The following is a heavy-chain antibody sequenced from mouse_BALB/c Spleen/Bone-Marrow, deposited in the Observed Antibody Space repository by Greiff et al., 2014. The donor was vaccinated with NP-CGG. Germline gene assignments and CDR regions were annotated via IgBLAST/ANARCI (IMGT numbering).Heavy chain of an antibody. V-gene: IGHV5-17*02. Sequence: EVMLVESGGGLARPGGSRKLSCAASGFTFSSFGMHWVRQAPEKGLEWVAYINSGSSTIYYADTVKGRFTISRDNPKNTLFLQMTSLRSEDTAMYYCTRGGNWDDFDYWGQGTTLAVSS. CDR3: TRGGNWDDFDY. CDR2: INSGSSTI. J-gene: IGHJ2*01. D-gene: IGHD4-1*01. CDR1: GFTFSSFG.